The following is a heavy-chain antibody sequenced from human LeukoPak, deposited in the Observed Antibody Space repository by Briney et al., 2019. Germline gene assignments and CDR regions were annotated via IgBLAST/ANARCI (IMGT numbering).Heavy chain of an antibody. CDR2: LGYSGST. J-gene: IGHJ3*02. V-gene: IGHV4-59*01. Sequence: PSETLSLTCSVPGGSISSYYWSWIRQPPGKGLESIGHLGYSGSTNSNPSLKSRVTMSVATSKNQFSLKLRSVTAADTAVYYCARGGSGISNAFDIWGQGTMVTVSS. CDR1: GGSISSYY. CDR3: ARGGSGISNAFDI. D-gene: IGHD3-10*01.